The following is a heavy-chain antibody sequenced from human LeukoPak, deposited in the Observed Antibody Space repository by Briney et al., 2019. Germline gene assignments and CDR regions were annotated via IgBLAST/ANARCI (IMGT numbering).Heavy chain of an antibody. CDR3: ARVRGSLNWFDP. CDR1: GGSISSGSYY. Sequence: SETLSLTCTVSGGSISSGSYYWSWIRQPAGKGLEWIGRIYTSGSTNYNPSLKSRVTLSVDTSKNQSSLKLGSVTAADTAVYYCARVRGSLNWFDPWGQGTLVTVSS. CDR2: IYTSGST. D-gene: IGHD2-15*01. J-gene: IGHJ5*02. V-gene: IGHV4-61*02.